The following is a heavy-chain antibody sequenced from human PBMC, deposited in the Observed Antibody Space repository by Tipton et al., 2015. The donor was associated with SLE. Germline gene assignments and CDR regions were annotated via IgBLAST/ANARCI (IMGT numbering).Heavy chain of an antibody. Sequence: TLSLTCTVSGGSISSYYWSWIRQPAGKGLEWIGYIYYSGSTNYNPSLKSRVTISVDTSKNQFSLKLSSVTAADTAVYYCARGVPAARWYFDLWGRGTLVTVSS. V-gene: IGHV4-59*01. J-gene: IGHJ2*01. CDR2: IYYSGST. CDR3: ARGVPAARWYFDL. D-gene: IGHD2-2*01. CDR1: GGSISSYY.